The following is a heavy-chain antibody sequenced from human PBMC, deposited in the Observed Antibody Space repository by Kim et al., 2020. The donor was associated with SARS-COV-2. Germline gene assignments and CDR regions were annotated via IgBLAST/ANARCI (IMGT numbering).Heavy chain of an antibody. V-gene: IGHV3-20*03. D-gene: IGHD6-19*01. J-gene: IGHJ5*01. CDR3: ARAPRPGYSSGWINWFDS. Sequence: VKGRFTIPRDNDKNSLYLQMNSLRAEDTALYYCARAPRPGYSSGWINWFDSWGQGTLVTVSS.